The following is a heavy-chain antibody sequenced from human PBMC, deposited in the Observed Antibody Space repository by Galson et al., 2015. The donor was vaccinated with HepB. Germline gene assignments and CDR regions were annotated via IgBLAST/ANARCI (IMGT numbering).Heavy chain of an antibody. CDR1: GYTFKSYW. CDR2: IYPGDSDT. D-gene: IGHD3-16*01. V-gene: IGHV5-51*01. J-gene: IGHJ3*01. CDR3: ARAPRRGVSPLFRQQILGAKVVPYDT. Sequence: QSGAEVKKPGGSLKISCQGSGYTFKSYWIGWVRQMPGKGLEWMGSIYPGDSDTRYSPSFQGQVTFTVDKAISTAYLQWTSLKASDTAMYYCARAPRRGVSPLFRQQILGAKVVPYDTWGQGTMVTVSS.